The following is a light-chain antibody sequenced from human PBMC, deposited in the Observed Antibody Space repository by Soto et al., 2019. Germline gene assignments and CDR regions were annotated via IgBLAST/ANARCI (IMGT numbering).Light chain of an antibody. J-gene: IGKJ5*01. CDR1: HTISSW. V-gene: IGKV1-5*03. Sequence: DIQMTQSPSTLSVSVGDRFTVTCRASHTISSWLAWYQQKPGKAPKLLIYKASTLKSGVPSRFSGSGSGTEFTLSISSLQPEDFATYYCQQGYSTTPITFGQGTRLEI. CDR3: QQGYSTTPIT. CDR2: KAS.